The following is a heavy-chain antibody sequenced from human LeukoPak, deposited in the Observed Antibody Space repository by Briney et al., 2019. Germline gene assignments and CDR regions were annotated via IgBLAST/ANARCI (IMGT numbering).Heavy chain of an antibody. J-gene: IGHJ4*02. CDR3: ARGPGGYHFDY. CDR2: IYTAGST. Sequence: SETLSLTCAVSVGSISSGSYYWSWVRQPAGEGLEWIGRIYTAGSTNYNPPLNSRVTISVDTSKNQFSRKRSAVTAADTAVYYCARGPGGYHFDYWGQGTLVTVSS. CDR1: VGSISSGSYY. D-gene: IGHD2-8*02. V-gene: IGHV4-61*02.